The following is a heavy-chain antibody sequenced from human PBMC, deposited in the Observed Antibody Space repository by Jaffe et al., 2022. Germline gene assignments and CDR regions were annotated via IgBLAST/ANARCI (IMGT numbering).Heavy chain of an antibody. D-gene: IGHD4-17*01. CDR3: VKLSGFYGDYLYYMDV. V-gene: IGHV3-23*01. CDR2: ISGSGGNT. Sequence: EVEVLESGGGLGQPGGSLRLSCAASGFTFRSFAMSWVRQAPGKGLEWVSGISGSGGNTYHADSVKGRFTISRDNSKNTVYLQMNSLRAEDTAVYYCVKLSGFYGDYLYYMDVWGKGATVTVSS. J-gene: IGHJ6*03. CDR1: GFTFRSFA.